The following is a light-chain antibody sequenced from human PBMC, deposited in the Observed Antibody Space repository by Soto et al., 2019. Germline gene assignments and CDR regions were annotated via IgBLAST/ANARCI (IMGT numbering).Light chain of an antibody. CDR3: NSYTRQSTGG. Sequence: QSARTQPASVSGSPGQSITISCTGTSSDVGGYNYVSWYQQHPGKAPKLIIYEVSNRPSGVSNRFSGSKSGNTASLTISGLQAEDEADYYCNSYTRQSTGGFGTGIKVTGL. CDR1: SSDVGGYNY. J-gene: IGLJ1*01. CDR2: EVS. V-gene: IGLV2-14*01.